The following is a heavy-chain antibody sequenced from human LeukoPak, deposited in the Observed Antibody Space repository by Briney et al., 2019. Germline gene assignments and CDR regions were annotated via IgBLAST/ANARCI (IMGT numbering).Heavy chain of an antibody. CDR1: GGSISSYY. D-gene: IGHD3-22*01. Sequence: SETLSLTCTVSGGSISSYYWSWIRQPAGKGLEWIGRIYTSGSTNYSPSLKSRVTMSVDTSKNQFSLKLSSVTAADTAVYYCARVAEPNYYDSSGYPNYFDYWGQGTLVTVSS. CDR3: ARVAEPNYYDSSGYPNYFDY. J-gene: IGHJ4*02. CDR2: IYTSGST. V-gene: IGHV4-4*07.